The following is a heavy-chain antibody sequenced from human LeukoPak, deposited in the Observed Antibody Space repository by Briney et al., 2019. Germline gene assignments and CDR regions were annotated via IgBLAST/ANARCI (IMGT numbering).Heavy chain of an antibody. J-gene: IGHJ4*02. Sequence: GESLKISCKDSGYSFSSHWIGWVRQMPGKGLEWMGIIYPGDSDTRYSPSFQGQVTISADKSISTAYLQWSSLKASDTAMYYCARNYYGSGSYSEYFDYWGQGTLVTVSS. CDR1: GYSFSSHW. CDR2: IYPGDSDT. V-gene: IGHV5-51*01. CDR3: ARNYYGSGSYSEYFDY. D-gene: IGHD3-10*01.